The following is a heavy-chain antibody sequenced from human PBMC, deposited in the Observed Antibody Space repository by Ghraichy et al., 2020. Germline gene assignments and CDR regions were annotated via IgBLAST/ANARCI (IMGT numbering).Heavy chain of an antibody. CDR3: AKGGPVSVEYFQH. CDR1: GFTFNTFP. CDR2: ISRSGAAS. J-gene: IGHJ1*01. V-gene: IGHV3-23*01. Sequence: GGSLRLSCAASGFTFNTFPMNWVRQAPGKGLEWISTISRSGAASYYPDSVKGRFTISRDNSKNTLHLQMNSLRVEDTAVYYCAKGGPVSVEYFQHSGQGTLVTVSS. D-gene: IGHD2/OR15-2a*01.